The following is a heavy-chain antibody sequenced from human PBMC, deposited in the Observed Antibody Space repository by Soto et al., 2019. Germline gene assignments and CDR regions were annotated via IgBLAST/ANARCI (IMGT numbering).Heavy chain of an antibody. V-gene: IGHV3-74*01. J-gene: IGHJ3*02. Sequence: PGGSLRLSCAASGFTFSNYWMHWVRQVPGRGLVWVSRIDHDGIGTSYADSVKGRFTISRDNAKNMVYLEMNSLRVEDTAVYYCATRGPAIFGVVTPDAFDIWGQGTMVTVSS. D-gene: IGHD3-3*01. CDR1: GFTFSNYW. CDR2: IDHDGIGT. CDR3: ATRGPAIFGVVTPDAFDI.